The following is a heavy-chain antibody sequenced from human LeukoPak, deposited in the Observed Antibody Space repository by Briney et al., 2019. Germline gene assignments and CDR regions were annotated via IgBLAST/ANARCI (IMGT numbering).Heavy chain of an antibody. CDR3: VYGSGSYYPGFDY. J-gene: IGHJ4*02. CDR2: INHSGST. CDR1: GGSISSSNYY. Sequence: SETLSLTCTVSGGSISSSNYYWGWIRLPPGKGLEWIGEINHSGSTNYNPSLKSRVTISVDTSKNQFSLKLSSVTAADTAVYYCVYGSGSYYPGFDYWGQGTLVTVSS. D-gene: IGHD3-10*01. V-gene: IGHV4-39*07.